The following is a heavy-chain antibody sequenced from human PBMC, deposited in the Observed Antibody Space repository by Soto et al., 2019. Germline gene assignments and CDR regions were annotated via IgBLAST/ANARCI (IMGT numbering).Heavy chain of an antibody. D-gene: IGHD3-3*01. J-gene: IGHJ3*02. CDR3: ARGGGVGVAGSAAFDM. CDR1: GYPVTAYY. CDR2: INPATGAA. V-gene: IGHV1-2*02. Sequence: QLHLVQSGAVVKKPGASVTVSCSASGYPVTAYYMHWVRQAPGRGLEWMGGINPATGAAKYTQTFLGRVTMARATSTSTVFMELRGLRSEDTAVVSWARGGGVGVAGSAAFDMWGQGTLVTVSS.